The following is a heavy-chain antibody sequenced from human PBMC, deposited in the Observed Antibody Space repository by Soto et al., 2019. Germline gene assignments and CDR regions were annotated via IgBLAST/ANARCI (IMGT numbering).Heavy chain of an antibody. Sequence: ASVKVSCKASGYTFPSYAMHWVRQAPGQRLEWMGWINAGNGNTKYSQKFQGRVTITRDTSASTAYMELSSLRSEDTAVYYCARDSPPIYDILTGYRAPDAFDIWGQGTMVTVSS. V-gene: IGHV1-3*01. CDR2: INAGNGNT. J-gene: IGHJ3*02. CDR1: GYTFPSYA. CDR3: ARDSPPIYDILTGYRAPDAFDI. D-gene: IGHD3-9*01.